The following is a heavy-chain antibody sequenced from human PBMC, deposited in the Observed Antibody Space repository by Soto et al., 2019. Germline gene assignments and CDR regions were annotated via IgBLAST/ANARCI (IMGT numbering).Heavy chain of an antibody. D-gene: IGHD2-15*01. J-gene: IGHJ4*02. CDR1: GYIFTDYY. CDR3: ASEDCRNNCLKGFGY. CDR2: INAKSGNP. V-gene: IGHV1-2*02. Sequence: ASVKVSCKASGYIFTDYYLHWVLQAPGQGFEWVGGINAKSGNPKYVPKFQGRVTVTRDTSTSTVYMELNRLTSDDTAVYFCASEDCRNNCLKGFGYWGQGTLVTVS.